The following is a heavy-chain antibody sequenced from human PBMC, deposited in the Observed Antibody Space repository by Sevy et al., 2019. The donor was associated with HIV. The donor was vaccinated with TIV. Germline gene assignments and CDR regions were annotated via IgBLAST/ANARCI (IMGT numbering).Heavy chain of an antibody. CDR2: VRNDGSNK. CDR1: GFSLTTSD. D-gene: IGHD2-8*01. J-gene: IGHJ6*02. CDR3: ARGRKTTEEWLEELDYYYGLDV. V-gene: IGHV3-30*02. Sequence: AGGSLRLSCAASGFSLTTSDMHWVRQAPGKGLEWVAYVRNDGSNKYYADSVRDRFTISRDSPKNTLYLQMNSLRDEDTAIYYCARGRKTTEEWLEELDYYYGLDVWGQGTTVTVSS.